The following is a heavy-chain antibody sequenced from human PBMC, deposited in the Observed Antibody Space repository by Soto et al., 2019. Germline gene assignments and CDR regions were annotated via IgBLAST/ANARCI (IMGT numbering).Heavy chain of an antibody. CDR2: INPTSST. Sequence: ASVKVSCKASGYTFTSYYMHWVRQAPGQGLEWMGIINPTSSTSYAQKFQGRVTMTRDTSTSTVYMELNSLESEDTAVYYCSRDDSDWFFNWGRGTLVTVSS. D-gene: IGHD3-9*01. V-gene: IGHV1-46*03. CDR3: SRDDSDWFFN. CDR1: GYTFTSYY. J-gene: IGHJ4*02.